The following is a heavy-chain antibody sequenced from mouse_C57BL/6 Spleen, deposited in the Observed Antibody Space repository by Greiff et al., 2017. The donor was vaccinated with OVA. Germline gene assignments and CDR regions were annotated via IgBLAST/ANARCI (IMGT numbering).Heavy chain of an antibody. CDR2: INPSTGGT. CDR3: ARSYGNSYAMDY. V-gene: IGHV1-42*01. D-gene: IGHD2-1*01. Sequence: EVQLQQSGPELVKPGASVKISCKASGYSFTGYYMNWVKQSPEKSLEWIGEINPSTGGTTYNQKFKAKATLTVDKSSSTAYMQLKSLTSEDSAVYYCARSYGNSYAMDYWGQGTSVTVSS. CDR1: GYSFTGYY. J-gene: IGHJ4*01.